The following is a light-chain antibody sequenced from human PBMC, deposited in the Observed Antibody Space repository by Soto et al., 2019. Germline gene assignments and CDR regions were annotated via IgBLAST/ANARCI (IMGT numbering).Light chain of an antibody. CDR2: DVS. V-gene: IGLV2-11*01. Sequence: QSALTQPRSVSGSPGQSVTISCTGTSSDVGGYNYVSWYLQHPGKAPKVMIYDVSKRPSGVPDRFSGSKSGNTASLTISGLQSEDEADYYCCSFAGNNIYVFGTGTKVTVL. J-gene: IGLJ1*01. CDR3: CSFAGNNIYV. CDR1: SSDVGGYNY.